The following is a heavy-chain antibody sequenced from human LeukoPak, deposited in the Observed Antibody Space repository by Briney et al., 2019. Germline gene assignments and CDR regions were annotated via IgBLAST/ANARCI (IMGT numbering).Heavy chain of an antibody. V-gene: IGHV1-18*01. J-gene: IGHJ6*02. CDR2: ISAYNGNT. D-gene: IGHD2-21*02. CDR1: GYTFTSYG. CDR3: ARLVVTAIRSYYGMDV. Sequence: ASVKVSCKASGYTFTSYGISWVRQAPGQGLGWMGWISAYNGNTNYAQKLQGRVTMTTDTSTSTAYMELRSLRSDDTAVYYCARLVVTAIRSYYGMDVWGQGTTVTVSS.